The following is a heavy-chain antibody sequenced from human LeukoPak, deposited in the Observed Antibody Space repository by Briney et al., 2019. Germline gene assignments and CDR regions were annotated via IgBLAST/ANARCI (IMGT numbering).Heavy chain of an antibody. CDR2: IYHSGST. CDR1: GGSISSGGYS. Sequence: SETLPLTCAVSGGSISSGGYSWSWIRQPPGKGLEWIGYIYHSGSTYYNPSLKSRVTISVDRSKNQFSLKLSSVTAADTAVYYCARTYYYDSSAADWYFDLWGRGTLVTVSS. D-gene: IGHD3-22*01. V-gene: IGHV4-30-2*01. CDR3: ARTYYYDSSAADWYFDL. J-gene: IGHJ2*01.